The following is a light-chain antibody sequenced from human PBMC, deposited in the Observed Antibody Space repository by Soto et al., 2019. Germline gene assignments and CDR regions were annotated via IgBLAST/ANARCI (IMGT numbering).Light chain of an antibody. CDR3: QSNDNGLSGSDV. Sequence: QSVLTQPPSVSGAPGQRVTISCTGSSSNIGAGYDVNWYQQLPETAPKLLIFCDSNRPSGVPDRFSGSKSGTSASLVITGLQADDEADYYCQSNDNGLSGSDVFGTGTKVTVL. CDR2: CDS. CDR1: SSNIGAGYD. J-gene: IGLJ1*01. V-gene: IGLV1-40*01.